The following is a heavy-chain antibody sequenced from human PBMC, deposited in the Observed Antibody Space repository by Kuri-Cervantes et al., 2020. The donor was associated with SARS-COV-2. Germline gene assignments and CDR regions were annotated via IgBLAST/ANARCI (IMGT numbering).Heavy chain of an antibody. V-gene: IGHV4-34*01. J-gene: IGHJ4*02. CDR1: GGSFSGYY. CDR3: ARGPLWSGYYM. Sequence: SQTLSLTCAVYGGSFSGYYWSWIRQPPGKGLEWIGEINHSGSTNYNPSLKSRVTISVDTSKNQFSLKLSSVTAADTAVYYCARGPLWSGYYMWGQGTLVTDSS. D-gene: IGHD3-3*01. CDR2: INHSGST.